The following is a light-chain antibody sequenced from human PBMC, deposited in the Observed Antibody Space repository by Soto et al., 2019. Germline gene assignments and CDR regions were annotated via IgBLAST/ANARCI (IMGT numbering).Light chain of an antibody. V-gene: IGKV1-5*01. J-gene: IGKJ1*01. Sequence: DIQMTQSPSTLSASVGDRVTITFLASQSLSGWLAWYQQKPGKAPNLLIYDTSTLKSGVPSRFSGSGSGTDFTLTISSLQPEDFATYYCQQYNSYSRTFGQGTKVDIK. CDR2: DTS. CDR1: QSLSGW. CDR3: QQYNSYSRT.